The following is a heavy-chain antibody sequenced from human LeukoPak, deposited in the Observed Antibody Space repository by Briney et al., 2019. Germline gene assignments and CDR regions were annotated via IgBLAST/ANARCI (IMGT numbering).Heavy chain of an antibody. D-gene: IGHD1-26*01. CDR3: ARGPLGAPAGNWFDP. Sequence: SETLSLTCTVSGASIRSGDYYWSWIRQPPGKGLEWIGYIYYSGSTNYNPSLKSRVTISVDTSKNQFSLKLSSVTAADTAVYYCARGPLGAPAGNWFDPWGQGTLVTVSS. CDR2: IYYSGST. CDR1: GASIRSGDYY. J-gene: IGHJ5*02. V-gene: IGHV4-61*08.